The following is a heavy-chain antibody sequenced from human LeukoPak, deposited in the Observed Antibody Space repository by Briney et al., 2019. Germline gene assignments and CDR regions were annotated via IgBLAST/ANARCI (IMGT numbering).Heavy chain of an antibody. CDR3: ARDPFYGSGSYYQDY. CDR1: GGSFSGYY. V-gene: IGHV4-34*01. Sequence: SETLSLTCAVYGGSFSGYYWSWIRQPPGKGLEWIESIYHSGSTYYNPSLKSRVTISVDTSKNQFSLKLSSVTAADTAVYYCARDPFYGSGSYYQDYWGQGTLVTVSS. CDR2: IYHSGST. J-gene: IGHJ4*02. D-gene: IGHD3-10*01.